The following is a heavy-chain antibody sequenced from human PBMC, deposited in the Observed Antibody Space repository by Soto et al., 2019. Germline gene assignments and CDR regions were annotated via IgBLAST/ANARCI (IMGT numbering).Heavy chain of an antibody. CDR2: INPNSGGT. V-gene: IGHV1-2*02. J-gene: IGHJ6*03. Sequence: GASVKVSCKASGYTFTGYYMHWVRQAPGQGLEWMGWINPNSGGTNYAQKFQGRVTMTRNTSISTAYMELSSLRSEDTAVYYCARGRGGTNDYGDYDLLLHYYYYMDVWGKGTTVTVSS. D-gene: IGHD4-17*01. CDR1: GYTFTGYY. CDR3: ARGRGGTNDYGDYDLLLHYYYYMDV.